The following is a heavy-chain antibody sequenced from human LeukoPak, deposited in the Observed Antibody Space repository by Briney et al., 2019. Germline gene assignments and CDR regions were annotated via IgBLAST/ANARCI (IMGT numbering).Heavy chain of an antibody. J-gene: IGHJ4*02. CDR1: GYSFRSHS. V-gene: IGHV3-21*01. D-gene: IGHD3-22*01. Sequence: GGSLRLSCAGSGYSFRSHSMNWVRQAPGKGLEWVSSISSISHYIYYADSVKGRFTISRDNAKNSLYLQMNSLRAEDTALYYCTRDYYDSSGLPFDYWGQGALVTVSS. CDR3: TRDYYDSSGLPFDY. CDR2: ISSISHYI.